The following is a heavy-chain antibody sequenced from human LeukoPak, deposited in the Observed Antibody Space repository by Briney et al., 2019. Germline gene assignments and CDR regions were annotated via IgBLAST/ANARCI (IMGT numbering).Heavy chain of an antibody. D-gene: IGHD3-10*01. CDR3: ARSGSGSYYRLGYMDV. J-gene: IGHJ6*03. CDR1: GFTFSSYA. V-gene: IGHV3-64*01. CDR2: ISSNGGST. Sequence: GGSLRLSCAASGFTFSSYAMHWVRQAPGKGLEYVSAISSNGGSTYYANSVKGRFTISRDNSKNTLYLQMGSLRAEDMAVYYCARSGSGSYYRLGYMDVWGKGTTVTISS.